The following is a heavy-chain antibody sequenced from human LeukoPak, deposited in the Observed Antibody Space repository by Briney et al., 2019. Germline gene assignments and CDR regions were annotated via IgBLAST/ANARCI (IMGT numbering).Heavy chain of an antibody. CDR1: GHSFGYYG. D-gene: IGHD3-22*01. J-gene: IGHJ3*02. CDR2: ISAYNGNT. V-gene: IGHV1-18*01. Sequence: ASVKVSCKASGHSFGYYGFSWVRQAPGQGREWMGWISAYNGNTNYAQKLQGRVTMTTDTSTSTAYMELRSLRSDDTAVYYCARTRNIKPYYYDSSGYPPGDAFDIWGQGTMVTVSS. CDR3: ARTRNIKPYYYDSSGYPPGDAFDI.